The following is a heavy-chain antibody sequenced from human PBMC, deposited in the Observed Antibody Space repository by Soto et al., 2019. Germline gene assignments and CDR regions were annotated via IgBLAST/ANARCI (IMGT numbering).Heavy chain of an antibody. CDR1: GFSVRSNY. D-gene: IGHD3-9*01. V-gene: IGHV3-53*01. Sequence: PGGSLRLSSAASGFSVRSNYMTWVRQAPGKGLECVSVIYAGGNTYYPDSVKGRFTISSDNSKNTLFLQMNTLRAEDTAVYYCARVTTFYDILTSSYALNYFDYWGQGTRVTVSS. CDR2: IYAGGNT. CDR3: ARVTTFYDILTSSYALNYFDY. J-gene: IGHJ4*02.